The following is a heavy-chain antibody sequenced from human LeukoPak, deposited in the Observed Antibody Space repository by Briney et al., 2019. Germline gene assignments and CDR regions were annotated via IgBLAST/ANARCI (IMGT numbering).Heavy chain of an antibody. CDR2: ISDIGSI. CDR1: GGSISSYY. D-gene: IGHD2-21*02. CDR3: AGQHPRNTADF. J-gene: IGHJ4*02. V-gene: IGHV4-59*08. Sequence: PSETLSLTCTVSGGSISSYYWSWIRQPPGKGLEWIAYISDIGSINYNPSLKSRVTISLDTSKNQFSLKLSSVTAADTAVYYCAGQHPRNTADFWGQGTLVTVSS.